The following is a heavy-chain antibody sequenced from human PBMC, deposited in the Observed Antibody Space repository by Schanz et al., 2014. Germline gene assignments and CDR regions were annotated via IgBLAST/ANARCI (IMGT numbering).Heavy chain of an antibody. J-gene: IGHJ4*02. CDR1: GFTFSDYC. CDR3: ARESSNDIVLVPGAVFDH. D-gene: IGHD2-2*01. Sequence: EVQLVESGGGLVQPGGSLRLSCTASGFTFSDYCMSWVRQAPGKGPEWVANIKHDGSVKDYVDSVEGRFTISRDNSKNTVYLQMNSLRPGDTAVYYCARESSNDIVLVPGAVFDHWGQGILVTVSS. V-gene: IGHV3-7*01. CDR2: IKHDGSVK.